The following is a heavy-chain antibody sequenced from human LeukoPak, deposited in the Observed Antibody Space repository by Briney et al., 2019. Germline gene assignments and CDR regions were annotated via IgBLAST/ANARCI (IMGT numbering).Heavy chain of an antibody. CDR3: ARDPYNGAYSEGYYYYYMDV. CDR1: GFTLSTYT. Sequence: VVSLRLSCAASGFTLSTYTMNWLRQAPRKGLEWISAISSSSSYTFYPHSLKGRFTISRDNAKNSLYMQMNSLRVEDTAIYYCARDPYNGAYSEGYYYYYMDVWGKGTTVTVSS. D-gene: IGHD1-1*01. V-gene: IGHV3-21*01. J-gene: IGHJ6*03. CDR2: ISSSSSYT.